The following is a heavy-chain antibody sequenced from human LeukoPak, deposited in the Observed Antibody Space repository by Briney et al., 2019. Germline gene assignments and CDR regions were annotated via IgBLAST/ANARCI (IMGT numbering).Heavy chain of an antibody. J-gene: IGHJ4*02. D-gene: IGHD1-26*01. CDR3: ARVSGSYSGLLDY. CDR2: IKQDGSEK. CDR1: GFTFSSYW. Sequence: GGSLRLSCAASGFTFSSYWMSWVRQAPGKGLEWVANIKQDGSEKYYVDSVKGRFTISRDNAKNSLYLQMNSLRAEDTAVYYCARVSGSYSGLLDYWGQGTLVTVSS. V-gene: IGHV3-7*04.